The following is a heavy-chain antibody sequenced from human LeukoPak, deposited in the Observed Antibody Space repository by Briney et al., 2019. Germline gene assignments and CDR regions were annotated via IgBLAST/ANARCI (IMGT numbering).Heavy chain of an antibody. V-gene: IGHV3-48*01. CDR3: ARRSGIAVAGAFDY. CDR2: ISSGSSTI. CDR1: GFTFSRYS. J-gene: IGHJ4*02. Sequence: GGSLRLSCAASGFTFSRYSMNWVRQAPGKGLEWVSYISSGSSTIYYADSVKGRFTISRDNSKNTLYLQMNSLRAEDTAVYYCARRSGIAVAGAFDYWGQGTLVTVSS. D-gene: IGHD6-19*01.